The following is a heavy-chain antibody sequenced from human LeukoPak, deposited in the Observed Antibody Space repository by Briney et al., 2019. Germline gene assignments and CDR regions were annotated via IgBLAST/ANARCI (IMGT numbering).Heavy chain of an antibody. CDR3: ATEGGWQPTDYGDNVY. CDR2: ISPYKGDR. J-gene: IGHJ4*02. D-gene: IGHD4-17*01. Sequence: ASVKVSCKASGYTFTNYGITWARQAPGQGLEWMGWISPYKGDRNYAQSLQGRVTMTTDTSTSTAYMEVRSLRSDDTAVYYCATEGGWQPTDYGDNVYWGQGTLVTVSS. CDR1: GYTFTNYG. V-gene: IGHV1-18*01.